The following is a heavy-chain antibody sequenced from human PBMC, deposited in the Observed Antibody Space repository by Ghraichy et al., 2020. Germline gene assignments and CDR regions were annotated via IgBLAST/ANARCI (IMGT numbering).Heavy chain of an antibody. V-gene: IGHV4-34*01. D-gene: IGHD3-10*01. Sequence: SETLSLTCAVYGGSFSGYYWSWIRQPPGKGLEWIGEINHSGSTNYNPSLKSRVTISVDTSKNQFSLKLSSVTAADTAVYYCARGYERFGVEASYGMDVWGQGTTVTVSS. CDR1: GGSFSGYY. CDR3: ARGYERFGVEASYGMDV. CDR2: INHSGST. J-gene: IGHJ6*02.